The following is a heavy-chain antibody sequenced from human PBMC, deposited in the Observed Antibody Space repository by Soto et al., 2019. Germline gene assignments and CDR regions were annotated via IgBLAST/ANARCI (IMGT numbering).Heavy chain of an antibody. V-gene: IGHV3-72*01. D-gene: IGHD3-22*01. CDR1: GFTFSDHY. CDR3: ARAPEYYYDSSGYYFDY. CDR2: TRNKANSYTT. Sequence: PGGSLRLSCAASGFTFSDHYMDWVRQAPGKGLEWVGRTRNKANSYTTEYAASVKGRFTISRDDSKNSLYLQMNSLKTEDTAVYYCARAPEYYYDSSGYYFDYWGQGTLVTVSS. J-gene: IGHJ4*02.